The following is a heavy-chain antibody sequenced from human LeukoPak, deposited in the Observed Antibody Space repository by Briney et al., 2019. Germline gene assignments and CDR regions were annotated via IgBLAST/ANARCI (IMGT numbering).Heavy chain of an antibody. Sequence: GGSLRLSCAASGFTFSSYAMTWVRQAPGKGLEWVSGISYSGATKYYADSVKGRFTISRDNSKNTLYLQMSSLRAEDTAVYYCAKDTGQWPVRTFDYWGQGTLVTVSS. CDR3: AKDTGQWPVRTFDY. J-gene: IGHJ4*02. D-gene: IGHD6-19*01. CDR1: GFTFSSYA. V-gene: IGHV3-23*01. CDR2: ISYSGATK.